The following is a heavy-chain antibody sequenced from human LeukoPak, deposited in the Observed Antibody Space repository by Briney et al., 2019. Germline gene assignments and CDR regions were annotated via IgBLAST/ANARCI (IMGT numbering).Heavy chain of an antibody. D-gene: IGHD2-2*01. CDR3: ARLGQLQNY. V-gene: IGHV4-59*08. CDR2: ISYSGST. CDR1: GGSFSGYY. J-gene: IGHJ4*02. Sequence: SETLSLTCGVYGGSFSGYYWSWIRQPPGKGLEWIGYISYSGSTNYNPSLKSRVTISVDTSKTQFSLNLSSVTAADTAVYYCARLGQLQNYWGQGTLVTVSS.